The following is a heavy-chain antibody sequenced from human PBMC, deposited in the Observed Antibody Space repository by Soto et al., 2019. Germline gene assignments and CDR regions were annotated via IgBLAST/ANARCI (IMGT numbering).Heavy chain of an antibody. V-gene: IGHV3-48*03. D-gene: IGHD5-12*01. Sequence: EVQLVESGGGLVQPGGSLRLSCAASGFTFSSYEMNWVRQAPGKGLEWVSYISSSGSTIYYADSVKGRFTISRDNAKNSLYLQMNSLRAEDTAVYYCAKGGYNHPFDYWGQGTLVTVSS. J-gene: IGHJ4*02. CDR3: AKGGYNHPFDY. CDR2: ISSSGSTI. CDR1: GFTFSSYE.